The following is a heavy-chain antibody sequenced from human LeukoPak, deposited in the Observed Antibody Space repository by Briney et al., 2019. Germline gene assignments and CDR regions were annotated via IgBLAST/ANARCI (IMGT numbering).Heavy chain of an antibody. D-gene: IGHD3-3*01. CDR3: ARERRFWSGYYFDY. Sequence: PSETLSLTCTVSGGSISSGGYYWSWIRQHPGKGLEWIGYIYYSGSTYYNPSLKSRVTISVDTSKNQFSLKLSSVTAADTAVYYCARERRFWSGYYFDYWGQGTLVTVSS. J-gene: IGHJ4*02. CDR1: GGSISSGGYY. CDR2: IYYSGST. V-gene: IGHV4-31*03.